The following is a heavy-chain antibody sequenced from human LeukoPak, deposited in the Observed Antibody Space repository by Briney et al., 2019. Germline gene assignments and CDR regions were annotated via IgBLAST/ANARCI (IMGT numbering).Heavy chain of an antibody. CDR3: ARAGLGSMVRGVIITNNWFDP. CDR1: GVTFSGYA. CDR2: IIPIFGTA. Sequence: ASVKVSCKASGVTFSGYAISWVRQAPGQGLEWMGGIIPIFGTANYAQKFQGRVTITADESTSTAYMELSSLRSEDTAVYYCARAGLGSMVRGVIITNNWFDPWGQGTLVTVSS. V-gene: IGHV1-69*01. D-gene: IGHD3-10*01. J-gene: IGHJ5*02.